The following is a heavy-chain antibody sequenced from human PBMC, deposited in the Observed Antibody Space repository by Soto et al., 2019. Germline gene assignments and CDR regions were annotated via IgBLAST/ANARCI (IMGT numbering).Heavy chain of an antibody. Sequence: GGSLRLSCAASGFTFSSYGMHWVRQAPGKGLEWVAVISYDGSNKYYADSVKGRFTISRDNSKNTLYLQMNSLRAEDTAVYYCAKTTDFWSGYYPYYYYGMDVWGQGTTVTVSS. D-gene: IGHD3-3*01. J-gene: IGHJ6*02. CDR1: GFTFSSYG. CDR2: ISYDGSNK. CDR3: AKTTDFWSGYYPYYYYGMDV. V-gene: IGHV3-30*18.